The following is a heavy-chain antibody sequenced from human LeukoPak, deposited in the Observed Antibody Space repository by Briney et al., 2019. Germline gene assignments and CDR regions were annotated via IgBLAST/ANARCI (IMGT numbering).Heavy chain of an antibody. V-gene: IGHV4-34*01. D-gene: IGHD4-4*01. CDR2: INHSGST. J-gene: IGHJ4*02. CDR1: GGSFSGYY. Sequence: SETLSLTCAVYGGSFSGYYWSWIRQPPGKGLEWIGEINHSGSTNYNPSLKCRVTISVDTSKNQFSLKLSSVTAADTAVYYCARGTMTTVRHFDYWGQGTLVTVSS. CDR3: ARGTMTTVRHFDY.